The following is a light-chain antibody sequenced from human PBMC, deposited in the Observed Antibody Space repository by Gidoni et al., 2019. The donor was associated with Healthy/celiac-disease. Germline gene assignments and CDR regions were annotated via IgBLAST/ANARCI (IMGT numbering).Light chain of an antibody. Sequence: DVQLTQSPSSLSASVGDRVTITCRASQGISNYLAWYQQKPGKVPKLLISAASTLQSGVPSRFSGSGSGTDFTLTISSLQPEDVATYYCQKYNSAPLTFXGXTKVEIK. V-gene: IGKV1-27*01. CDR3: QKYNSAPLT. J-gene: IGKJ4*01. CDR1: QGISNY. CDR2: AAS.